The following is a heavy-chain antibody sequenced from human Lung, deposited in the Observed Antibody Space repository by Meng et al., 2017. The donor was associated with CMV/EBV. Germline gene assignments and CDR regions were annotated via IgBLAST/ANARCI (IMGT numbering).Heavy chain of an antibody. D-gene: IGHD3/OR15-3a*01. Sequence: SETLSLXCTVSGGSITSSTYYWGWIRQPPGKGLEWLGTTYYRGSTYYNPSLKSRVTISIDTSKIQFSLRLTSVTAADTAVYYCARGVGVYNFWTGSEPNGAYDTWGQGTMVTVSS. CDR1: GGSITSSTYY. J-gene: IGHJ3*02. CDR2: TYYRGST. V-gene: IGHV4-39*07. CDR3: ARGVGVYNFWTGSEPNGAYDT.